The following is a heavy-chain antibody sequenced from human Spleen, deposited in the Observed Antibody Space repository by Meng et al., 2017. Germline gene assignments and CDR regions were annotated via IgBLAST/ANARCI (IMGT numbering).Heavy chain of an antibody. CDR3: ARCYYYGSGTFDY. CDR1: GYTFTSYA. Sequence: QVQLGQSGAEVKKPGASVKVSCKASGYTFTSYAIHWVRQTPGQRLEWMGWINGGNGNTKYSQKFQGRVTITRDTSASMAYMELSSLRSEDTAVYYCARCYYYGSGTFDYWGQGTLVTVSS. D-gene: IGHD3-10*01. J-gene: IGHJ4*02. CDR2: INGGNGNT. V-gene: IGHV1-3*01.